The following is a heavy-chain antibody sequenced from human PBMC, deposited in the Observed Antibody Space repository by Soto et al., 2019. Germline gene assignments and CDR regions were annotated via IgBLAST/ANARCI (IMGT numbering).Heavy chain of an antibody. CDR2: VIPILGIA. J-gene: IGHJ3*02. V-gene: IGHV1-69*04. CDR3: AKDRWGRGGRYYDILTGPPEPPSLHDAFDI. D-gene: IGHD3-9*01. Sequence: SVKVSCKASGGTFSSYTISWVRQAPGQGLEWMGRVIPILGIANYAQKFQGRVTITADKSTSSAYMELSSLRAEDTAVYYCAKDRWGRGGRYYDILTGPPEPPSLHDAFDIWGQGTMVTVSS. CDR1: GGTFSSYT.